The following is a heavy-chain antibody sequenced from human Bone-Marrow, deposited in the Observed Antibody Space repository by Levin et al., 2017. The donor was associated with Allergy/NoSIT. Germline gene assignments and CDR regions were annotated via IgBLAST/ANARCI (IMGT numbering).Heavy chain of an antibody. CDR2: IWYDGSNK. Sequence: GGSLRLSCAASGFTFSSYGMHWVRQAPGKGLEWVAVIWYDGSNKYYADSVKGRFTISRDNSKNTLYLQMNSLRAEDTAVYYCARDKRGYDFGSGYFELATWGQGTLVTVSS. CDR3: ARDKRGYDFGSGYFELAT. V-gene: IGHV3-33*01. J-gene: IGHJ4*02. CDR1: GFTFSSYG. D-gene: IGHD3-3*01.